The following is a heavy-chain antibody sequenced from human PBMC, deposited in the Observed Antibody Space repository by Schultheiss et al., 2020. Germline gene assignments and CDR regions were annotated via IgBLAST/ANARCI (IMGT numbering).Heavy chain of an antibody. CDR1: GFTFSSYW. D-gene: IGHD3-9*01. CDR2: ISSSSSYT. J-gene: IGHJ5*02. Sequence: GGSLRLSCAASGFTFSSYWMSWVRQAPGKGLEWVSYISSSSSYTNYADSVKGRFTISRDNAKNSLYLQMNSLRAEDTAVYYCAAEPGQHYDILTGDIRGWFDPWGQGTLVTVSS. CDR3: AAEPGQHYDILTGDIRGWFDP. V-gene: IGHV3-11*05.